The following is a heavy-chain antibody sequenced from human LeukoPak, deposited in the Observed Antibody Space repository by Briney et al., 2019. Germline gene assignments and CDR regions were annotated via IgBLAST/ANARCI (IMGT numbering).Heavy chain of an antibody. V-gene: IGHV3-21*01. CDR1: GFTLRSYS. Sequence: PGGSLRLSCAASGFTLRSYSMNWVRQAPGKGLEWVSYICTSSYYIYYADSVKGRFTISRDDANNSLFLQMNSLRAEDTAIYYCARDASGSSTGLIDSWGQGTLVTVSS. J-gene: IGHJ4*02. CDR2: ICTSSYYI. CDR3: ARDASGSSTGLIDS. D-gene: IGHD1-26*01.